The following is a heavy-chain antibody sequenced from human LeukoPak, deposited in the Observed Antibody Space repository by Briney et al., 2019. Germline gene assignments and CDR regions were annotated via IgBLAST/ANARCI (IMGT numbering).Heavy chain of an antibody. V-gene: IGHV1-2*06. CDR2: INPNSGGT. D-gene: IGHD3-10*01. CDR1: GYTFTGHY. CDR3: ARNSRPGEFWFDP. J-gene: IGHJ5*02. Sequence: ASVKVSCKASGYTFTGHYMHWVRQAPGQGLEWMGRINPNSGGTNSAQKFQGRVTMTRDTSTSTVYMELGSLRSEDTAVYYCARNSRPGEFWFDPWGQETLVTVP.